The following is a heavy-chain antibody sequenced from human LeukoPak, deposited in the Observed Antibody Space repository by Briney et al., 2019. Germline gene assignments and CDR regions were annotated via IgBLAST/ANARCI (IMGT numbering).Heavy chain of an antibody. CDR3: ARARMYYYDSSGYN. J-gene: IGHJ4*02. CDR2: INHSGTT. D-gene: IGHD3-22*01. CDR1: GGSFGGYY. V-gene: IGHV4-34*01. Sequence: PSETLSLTCAVYGGSFGGYYWTWIRQPPGKGLEWIGEINHSGTTNHNPSLKSRVTISVDTSKNQFSLNLSSVTAADTAVYYCARARMYYYDSSGYNWGQGTLVTVSS.